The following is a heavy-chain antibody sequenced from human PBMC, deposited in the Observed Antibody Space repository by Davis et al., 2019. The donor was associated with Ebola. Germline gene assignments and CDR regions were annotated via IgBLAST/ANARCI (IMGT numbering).Heavy chain of an antibody. CDR2: ISYDGSNK. CDR3: ARDYYDSSGLGLYYYYGMDV. Sequence: PGGSLRLSCAASGFTFSSYGMHWVRQAPGKGLEWVAVISYDGSNKYYADSVKGRFTISRDNSKNTLHLQMNSLRAEDTAVYYCARDYYDSSGLGLYYYYGMDVWGQGTTVTVSS. CDR1: GFTFSSYG. D-gene: IGHD3-22*01. V-gene: IGHV3-30*19. J-gene: IGHJ6*02.